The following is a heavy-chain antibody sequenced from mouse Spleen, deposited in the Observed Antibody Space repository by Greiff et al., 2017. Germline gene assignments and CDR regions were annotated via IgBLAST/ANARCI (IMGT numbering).Heavy chain of an antibody. CDR1: GYSFTGYT. V-gene: IGHV1-18*01. J-gene: IGHJ2*01. Sequence: VQLQQSGPELVKPGASMKISCKASGYSFTGYTMNWVKQSHGKNLEWIGLINPYNGGTSYNQKFKGKATLTVDKSSSTAYIELLSLTSEDSAVYYCASGGLTGANYFDYWGQGTTLTVSS. CDR3: ASGGLTGANYFDY. CDR2: INPYNGGT. D-gene: IGHD4-1*01.